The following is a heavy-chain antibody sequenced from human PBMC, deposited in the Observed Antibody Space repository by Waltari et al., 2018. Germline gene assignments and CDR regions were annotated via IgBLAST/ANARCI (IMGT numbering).Heavy chain of an antibody. D-gene: IGHD3-10*01. V-gene: IGHV4-34*01. CDR2: INHSGST. CDR3: ARGRGYSVVVRGVDTGFCWFDP. J-gene: IGHJ5*02. Sequence: QVQLQQWGAGLLSPSETLSLTCAVYGGSFSGYYWTWIRQPPGKGLEWIGEINHSGSTNYNPSLKSRVTRSIDTPRNQVSLKLSSVTAADTAVYYCARGRGYSVVVRGVDTGFCWFDPWGQGTLVTVSS. CDR1: GGSFSGYY.